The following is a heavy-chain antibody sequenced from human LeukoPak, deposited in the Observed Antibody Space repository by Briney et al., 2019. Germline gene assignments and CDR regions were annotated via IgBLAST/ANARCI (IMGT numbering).Heavy chain of an antibody. CDR2: IYTSGST. V-gene: IGHV4-61*02. CDR3: AREPSLYSSSWPHWFDP. CDR1: GGSISSGGYY. D-gene: IGHD6-13*01. J-gene: IGHJ5*02. Sequence: SETLSLTCAVSGGSISSGGYYWSWIRQPAGKGLEWIGRIYTSGSTNYNPSLKSRVTMSVDTSKNQFSLKLSSVTAADTAVYYCAREPSLYSSSWPHWFDPWGQGTLVTVSS.